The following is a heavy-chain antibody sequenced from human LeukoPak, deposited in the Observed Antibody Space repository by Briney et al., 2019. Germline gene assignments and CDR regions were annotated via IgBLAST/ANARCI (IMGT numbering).Heavy chain of an antibody. J-gene: IGHJ4*02. CDR3: AKSVEWFGEFIFDY. Sequence: PGGSLRLSCAASGFTFSSYGMSWVRQAPGKGLEWVSAISGSGGSTYYADSVKGRFTISRDNSKNTLYLQMNSLRAEDTAVYYCAKSVEWFGEFIFDYWGQGTLVTVSS. D-gene: IGHD3-10*01. V-gene: IGHV3-23*01. CDR1: GFTFSSYG. CDR2: ISGSGGST.